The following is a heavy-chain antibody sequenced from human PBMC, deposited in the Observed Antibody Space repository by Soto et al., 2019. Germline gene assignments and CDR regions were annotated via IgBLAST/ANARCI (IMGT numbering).Heavy chain of an antibody. CDR1: GFTFSSNA. D-gene: IGHD6-13*01. V-gene: IGHV3-23*01. Sequence: EVQLLESGGGLVQPGGSLRLSWEASGFTFSSNAMSWAGQPPGKGLEWVSAISGSGGSTYYADSVKGRFTISRDNSKNTLYLQMNSLRAEDTAVYYCANFAAAGTGAGFDYWGQGTLVTVSS. CDR2: ISGSGGST. J-gene: IGHJ4*02. CDR3: ANFAAAGTGAGFDY.